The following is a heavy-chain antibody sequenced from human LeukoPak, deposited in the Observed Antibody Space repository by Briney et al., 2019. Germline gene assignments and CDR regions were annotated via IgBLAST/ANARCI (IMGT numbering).Heavy chain of an antibody. D-gene: IGHD3-9*01. CDR1: GYSFTGYW. V-gene: IGHV5-51*01. Sequence: GESLKISCKGSGYSFTGYWIGWVRQMPGKGLEWMGIIYPGDSDTRYSPSFQGQVTISADKSISTAYLQWSSLKASDTAMYYCARRDYDILTGYLGPFDYWGQGTLVTVSS. CDR2: IYPGDSDT. J-gene: IGHJ4*02. CDR3: ARRDYDILTGYLGPFDY.